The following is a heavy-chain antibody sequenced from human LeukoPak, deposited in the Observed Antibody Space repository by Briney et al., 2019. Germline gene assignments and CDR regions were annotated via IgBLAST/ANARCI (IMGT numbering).Heavy chain of an antibody. V-gene: IGHV1-2*06. CDR1: GYTFTSYY. D-gene: IGHD6-13*01. J-gene: IGHJ4*02. CDR2: INPHSGGA. Sequence: GASLKVSCKASGYTFTSYYIHWVRQAPGQGLEWMGRINPHSGGANFAQKFQDRVTMTRDTSVTTVYMELSSLKSDDTAVYYCARDLQQMGREYWGQGTLITVSS. CDR3: ARDLQQMGREY.